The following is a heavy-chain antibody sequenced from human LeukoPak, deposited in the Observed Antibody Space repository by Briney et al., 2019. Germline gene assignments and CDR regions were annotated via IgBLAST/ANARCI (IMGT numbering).Heavy chain of an antibody. CDR2: INHSGST. Sequence: SETLSLTCAVYGGSFSGYYWSWIRQPPGKGLEWIGEINHSGSTNYNPSLKSRVTISVDTSKNQFSLKLSSVTAADTAVYYCARDRGWYTPFGYWGQGTLVTVSS. J-gene: IGHJ4*02. D-gene: IGHD6-19*01. CDR1: GGSFSGYY. V-gene: IGHV4-34*01. CDR3: ARDRGWYTPFGY.